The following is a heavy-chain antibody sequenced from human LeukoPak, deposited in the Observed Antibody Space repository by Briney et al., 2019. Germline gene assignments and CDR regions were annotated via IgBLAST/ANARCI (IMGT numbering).Heavy chain of an antibody. CDR3: ARDKVYDSSGYYPYGMDV. CDR1: GYTFTSYG. D-gene: IGHD3-22*01. CDR2: ISAYNGNT. J-gene: IGHJ6*02. Sequence: ASVKVSCKASGYTFTSYGISWVRQAPGQGLEWMGWISAYNGNTNYAQKLQGRVTTTTDTSTSTAYMELRSLRSDDTAVYYCARDKVYDSSGYYPYGMDVWGQGTTVTVSS. V-gene: IGHV1-18*01.